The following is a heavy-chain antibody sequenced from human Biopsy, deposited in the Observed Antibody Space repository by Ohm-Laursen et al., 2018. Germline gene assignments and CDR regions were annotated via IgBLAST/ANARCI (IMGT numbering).Heavy chain of an antibody. CDR2: IFYRGST. V-gene: IGHV4-39*01. Sequence: SDTLSLTCTVSGGSISNNNYYWGWICQPPGKGLEWIGSIFYRGSTHYKPSLKSRVNISVDTSKNQFSLKLNSVTAADTAVYYCARDYDTSGYYYVSWGQGTLVNVSS. D-gene: IGHD3-22*01. CDR1: GGSISNNNYY. J-gene: IGHJ5*02. CDR3: ARDYDTSGYYYVS.